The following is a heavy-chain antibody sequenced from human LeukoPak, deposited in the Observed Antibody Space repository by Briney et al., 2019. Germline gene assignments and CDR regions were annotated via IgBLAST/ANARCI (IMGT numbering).Heavy chain of an antibody. D-gene: IGHD2-2*01. J-gene: IGHJ3*02. CDR2: ARSKANSYTT. CDR1: GFTFSSYG. V-gene: IGHV3-72*01. CDR3: ARVRYCSSTTCRGAFDI. Sequence: GGSLRLSCAASGFTFSSYGMHWVRQAPGKGLEWVGRARSKANSYTTEYAAPVKDRFTISRDDSENSLYLQMNSLKTEDTAVYYCARVRYCSSTTCRGAFDIWGQGTMVTVTS.